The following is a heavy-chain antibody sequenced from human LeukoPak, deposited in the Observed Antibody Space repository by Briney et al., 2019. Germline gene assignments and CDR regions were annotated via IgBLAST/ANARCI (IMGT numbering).Heavy chain of an antibody. Sequence: PGGSLRLSCAASGFTFSSYGMHWVRQAPGKGLEWVAFIRYDGSNKYYADSVKGRFTISRDNSKNTLYLQMNSLRAEDTAVYYCAKFTAAPGANAFDIWGQGTMVTVSS. CDR1: GFTFSSYG. D-gene: IGHD6-13*01. V-gene: IGHV3-30*02. CDR3: AKFTAAPGANAFDI. J-gene: IGHJ3*02. CDR2: IRYDGSNK.